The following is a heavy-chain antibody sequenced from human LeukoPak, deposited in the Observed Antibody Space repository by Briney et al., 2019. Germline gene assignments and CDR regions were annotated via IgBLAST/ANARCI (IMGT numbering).Heavy chain of an antibody. J-gene: IGHJ4*02. CDR1: GYTFTSYY. CDR3: ARGYSGYDGDPRMFDY. CDR2: INPSGGST. Sequence: EASVKVSCKASGYTFTSYYIHWVRQAPGQGLEWMGLINPSGGSTNYAQKFQGRVTMTRDTSTSTVYMELSSLRSEDTAVYYCARGYSGYDGDPRMFDYWGQGTLVTVSS. V-gene: IGHV1-46*01. D-gene: IGHD5-12*01.